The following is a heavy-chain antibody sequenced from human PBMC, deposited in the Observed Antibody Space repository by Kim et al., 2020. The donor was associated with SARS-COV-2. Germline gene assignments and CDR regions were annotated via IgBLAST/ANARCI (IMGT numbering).Heavy chain of an antibody. CDR1: GYIFTNYW. CDR3: ARLGYTRDENALDL. V-gene: IGHV5-51*01. CDR2: TFSRDSDT. D-gene: IGHD5-18*01. J-gene: IGHJ3*01. Sequence: GESLKISCKASGYIFTNYWIAWVRQMPGRGMEWIGFTFSRDSDTRYSPSFQGLVTISSDNSISTAYPQWSSLTAPDTAVYYCARLGYTRDENALDLWGPGTLVTVSS.